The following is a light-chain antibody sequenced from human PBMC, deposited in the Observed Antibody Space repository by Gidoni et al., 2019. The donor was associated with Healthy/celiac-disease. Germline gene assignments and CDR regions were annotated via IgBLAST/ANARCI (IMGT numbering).Light chain of an antibody. CDR3: QQYNNWRGT. CDR2: GAS. Sequence: EIVMTQSPATLSVSPGERATLSCRASQSVSSNLAWYQQKPGQAPRLPIYGASTRATGIPARFSVSVSGTEFTLTISSLQSEDFAVYYCQQYNNWRGTFGQGPKVEIK. CDR1: QSVSSN. V-gene: IGKV3-15*01. J-gene: IGKJ1*01.